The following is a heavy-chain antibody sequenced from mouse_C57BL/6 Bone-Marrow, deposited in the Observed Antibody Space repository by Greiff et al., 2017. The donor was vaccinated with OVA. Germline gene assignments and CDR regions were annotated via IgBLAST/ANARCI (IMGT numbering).Heavy chain of an antibody. CDR3: VRGSLYYDYDEGRLFDY. D-gene: IGHD2-4*01. Sequence: EVQLVESGGGLVQPKGSLKLSCAASGFTFNTYAMHWVRQAPGKGLEWVARIRSKSSNYATYYADSVKDRFTISRDDSQSMLYLQINNLKTEDTAMYYCVRGSLYYDYDEGRLFDYWGQGTTLTVSS. J-gene: IGHJ2*01. CDR2: IRSKSSNYAT. V-gene: IGHV10-3*01. CDR1: GFTFNTYA.